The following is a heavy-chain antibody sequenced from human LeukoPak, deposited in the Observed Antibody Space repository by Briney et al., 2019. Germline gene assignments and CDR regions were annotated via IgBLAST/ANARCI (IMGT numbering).Heavy chain of an antibody. CDR1: GFTVSSNH. J-gene: IGHJ4*02. D-gene: IGHD4-17*01. Sequence: PGGSLRLSCAVSGFTVSSNHMSWVRQAPGKGLEWVSVFYSGGDTHYADSVKGRFTISRDNSKNTLYLQMNSLRAEDTAVYYCARDEYGDYLRFLPGPDPWPSNFDYWGQGTLVTVSS. V-gene: IGHV3-53*01. CDR2: FYSGGDT. CDR3: ARDEYGDYLRFLPGPDPWPSNFDY.